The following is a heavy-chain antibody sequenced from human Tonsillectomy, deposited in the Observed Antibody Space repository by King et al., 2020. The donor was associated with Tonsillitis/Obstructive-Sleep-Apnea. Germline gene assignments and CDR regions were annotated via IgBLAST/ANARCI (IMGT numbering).Heavy chain of an antibody. CDR1: GFTFSSYS. J-gene: IGHJ3*02. D-gene: IGHD4-23*01. CDR2: ISSSSSYI. Sequence: VQLVESGGGLVKPGGSLRLSCAASGFTFSSYSMNWVRQAPGKGLEWVSSISSSSSYIYYADSVKACFTISRDNAKNSLYLQMNSLRAEDTAVYYCARDTTVVVGAFDIWGQGTMVTVSS. V-gene: IGHV3-21*01. CDR3: ARDTTVVVGAFDI.